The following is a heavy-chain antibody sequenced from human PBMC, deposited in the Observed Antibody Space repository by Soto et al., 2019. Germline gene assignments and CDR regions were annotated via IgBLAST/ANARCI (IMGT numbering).Heavy chain of an antibody. Sequence: ASVKVSCKASQYNFTNYCVHWVRQAPGQGLEWMGIINPRGGRTNYAQRFQGRVSMTRDTSTSTVYMELSSLRSEDTAVYYCARDRFYYGSGSRPNWFDPWGQGTLVTVSS. J-gene: IGHJ5*02. CDR2: INPRGGRT. CDR3: ARDRFYYGSGSRPNWFDP. D-gene: IGHD3-10*01. CDR1: QYNFTNYC. V-gene: IGHV1-46*01.